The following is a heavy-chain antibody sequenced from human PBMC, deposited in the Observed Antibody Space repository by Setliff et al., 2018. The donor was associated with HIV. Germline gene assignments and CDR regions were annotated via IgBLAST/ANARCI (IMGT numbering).Heavy chain of an antibody. CDR1: GFTFSSNA. J-gene: IGHJ4*02. CDR3: ARVGGYNKFDY. Sequence: LRLSCSASGFTFSSNAMHWVRQAPGKGLEYVSSISSNGGSTYYADSVKGRFTISRDNSKNTLYLQMSSLRAEDTAVYYCARVGGYNKFDYWGQGTLVTVSS. V-gene: IGHV3-64D*09. D-gene: IGHD5-12*01. CDR2: ISSNGGST.